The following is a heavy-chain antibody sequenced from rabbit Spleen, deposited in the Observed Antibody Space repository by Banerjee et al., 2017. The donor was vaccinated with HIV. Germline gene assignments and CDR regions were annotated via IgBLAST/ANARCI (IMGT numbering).Heavy chain of an antibody. J-gene: IGHJ4*01. D-gene: IGHD1-1*01. CDR3: ARDLVDVIGWNFNL. V-gene: IGHV1S45*01. CDR1: GFSFSDRDV. Sequence: QEQLEESGRGLVKPEGSLTLTCKASGFSFSDRDVMCWVRQAPGKGLEWVACINTATGKDVYASWAKGRFTISKTSSTTVTLQMNSLTAADTATYFCARDLVDVIGWNFNLWGQGTLVTVS. CDR2: INTATGKD.